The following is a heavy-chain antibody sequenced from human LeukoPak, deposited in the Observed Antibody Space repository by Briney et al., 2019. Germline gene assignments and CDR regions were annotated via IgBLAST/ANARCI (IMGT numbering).Heavy chain of an antibody. V-gene: IGHV1-2*02. D-gene: IGHD2-15*01. Sequence: GASVRVSCKASGYTFTGYYMRWVRQAPGQGLEWMGWINPNSGGTNSARKFQGRVTMTRDTSISTAYMELSRLRSDDTAVYYCARGYCSGGDCYEFDYWGQGTLVTVSS. CDR3: ARGYCSGGDCYEFDY. J-gene: IGHJ4*02. CDR1: GYTFTGYY. CDR2: INPNSGGT.